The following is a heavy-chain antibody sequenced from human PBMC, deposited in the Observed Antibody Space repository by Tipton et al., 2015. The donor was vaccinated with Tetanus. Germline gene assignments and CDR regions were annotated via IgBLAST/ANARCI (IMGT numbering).Heavy chain of an antibody. V-gene: IGHV1-2*02. D-gene: IGHD3-22*01. CDR1: GYTFTGYY. CDR2: IEPNSGGT. CDR3: ARDRGDYIYYGMDV. Sequence: QLVQSGAEVKKPGASVKVSCKASGYTFTGYYIYWVRQAPGQGLEWMGWIEPNSGGTVYAQKFQGRVTMTSDTSISTAYMGLRSLRSDDTAVYYCARDRGDYIYYGMDVWGPGTTVTVS. J-gene: IGHJ6*02.